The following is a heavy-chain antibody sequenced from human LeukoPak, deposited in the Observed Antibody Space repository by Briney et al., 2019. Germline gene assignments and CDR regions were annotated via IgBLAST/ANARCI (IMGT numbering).Heavy chain of an antibody. V-gene: IGHV4-30-2*01. CDR1: GDSISSDGYY. J-gene: IGHJ4*02. D-gene: IGHD2-2*01. CDR2: IYHSGTT. CDR3: ARGQYQLPVLFDY. Sequence: PSETLSLTCSVSGDSISSDGYYWSWIRQPPGKGLEWIGYIYHSGTTYYNPSLKSRVTMSVDRSRNQFSLKLSSVTAADTAVYYCARGQYQLPVLFDYWGQGTLVTVSS.